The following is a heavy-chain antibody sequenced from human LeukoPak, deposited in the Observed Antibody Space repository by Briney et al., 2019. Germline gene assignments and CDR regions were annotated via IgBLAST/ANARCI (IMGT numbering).Heavy chain of an antibody. CDR3: ARQTTVVTPIDY. J-gene: IGHJ4*02. CDR1: GYTFTGYY. CDR2: INPNSGGT. V-gene: IGHV1-2*02. Sequence: ASVKASCKASGYTFTGYYMHWVRQAPGQGLEWMGWINPNSGGTNYAQKFQGRVTMTRDTSISTAYMELSRLRSDDTAVYYCARQTTVVTPIDYWGQGTLVTVSS. D-gene: IGHD4-23*01.